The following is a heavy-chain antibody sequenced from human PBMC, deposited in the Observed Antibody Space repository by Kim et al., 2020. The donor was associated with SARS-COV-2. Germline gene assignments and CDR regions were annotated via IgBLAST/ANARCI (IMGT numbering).Heavy chain of an antibody. CDR1: GGSISSGGYY. J-gene: IGHJ4*02. Sequence: SETLSLTCTVSGGSISSGGYYWNWIRQHPGKGLEWIGYIYYSGGTYYNPSLKSRVTISVDTSKNQFSLKLSSVTAADTAVYYCARVEGSSGYYLPSHWGQGTLVAVSS. CDR3: ARVEGSSGYYLPSH. V-gene: IGHV4-31*03. D-gene: IGHD3-22*01. CDR2: IYYSGGT.